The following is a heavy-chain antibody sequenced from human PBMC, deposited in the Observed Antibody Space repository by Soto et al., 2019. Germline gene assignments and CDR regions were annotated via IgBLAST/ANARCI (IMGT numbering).Heavy chain of an antibody. CDR2: ISAGPSTT. V-gene: IGHV3-23*01. CDR3: ATLYPQDDFDF. CDR1: GFTFSSYA. Sequence: PGGSLRLSCAASGFTFSSYAMSWVRQAPGKGLDWVSVISAGPSTTYYADSVKGRFTFSRDNSKNTLYLQMNRLRAADTAVYYCATLYPQDDFDFWGRGTMVTVSS. J-gene: IGHJ3*01. D-gene: IGHD2-8*01.